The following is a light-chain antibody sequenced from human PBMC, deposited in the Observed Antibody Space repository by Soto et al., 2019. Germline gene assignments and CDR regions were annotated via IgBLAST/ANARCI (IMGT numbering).Light chain of an antibody. CDR1: QSVSSY. Sequence: EIVLTQSPATLSSSPGERATLSYRASQSVSSYLAWYQQKPGQAPRLLIYDASNRATGIPARFSGSGSGTDFTLTISSLEPEDFAVYYCQQRSNWPPETFGQGTKLEIK. V-gene: IGKV3-11*01. CDR3: QQRSNWPPET. CDR2: DAS. J-gene: IGKJ2*01.